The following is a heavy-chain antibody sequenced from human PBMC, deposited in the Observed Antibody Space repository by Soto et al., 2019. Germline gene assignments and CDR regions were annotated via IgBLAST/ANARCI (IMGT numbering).Heavy chain of an antibody. CDR1: GFTFDDYA. J-gene: IGHJ6*02. V-gene: IGHV3-9*01. D-gene: IGHD2-15*01. Sequence: GGSLRLSCAASGFTFDDYAMHWVRQAPGKGPEWVSGISWDSTSIGYADSVKGRFTISRDNAKKSLYLQMNSLRAEDTAVYYGTRDSSGVGHGIDVWGQGTTVTVSS. CDR3: TRDSSGVGHGIDV. CDR2: ISWDSTSI.